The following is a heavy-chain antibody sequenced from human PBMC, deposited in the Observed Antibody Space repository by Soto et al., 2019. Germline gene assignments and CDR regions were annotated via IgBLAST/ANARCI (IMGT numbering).Heavy chain of an antibody. Sequence: QVQVVQSGAEVKKPGASVKVSCKASGYTFNTYYIHWVRQAPGQGPEWMGIINPSTGSTSYAQNFQGRFTMTRDTSTSTVYMDLSSLRSDDTAVYYCARGGQLASNKYYIYTMDVWGQGTTVTVSS. CDR3: ARGGQLASNKYYIYTMDV. D-gene: IGHD6-6*01. J-gene: IGHJ6*02. V-gene: IGHV1-46*02. CDR2: INPSTGST. CDR1: GYTFNTYY.